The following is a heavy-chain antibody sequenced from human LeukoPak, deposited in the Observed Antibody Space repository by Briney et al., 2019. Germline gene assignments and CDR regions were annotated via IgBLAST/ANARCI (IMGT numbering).Heavy chain of an antibody. CDR1: GGSISSSSYY. Sequence: SETLSLTCTVSGGSISSSSYYWGWIRQPPGKGLEWIGSIYYSGSTYYNPSLKSRVTISVDTSKNQFSLKLSSVTAADTAVYYCARHPQNSSSWYPLYYFDYWGQGTLVTVSS. D-gene: IGHD6-13*01. V-gene: IGHV4-39*01. CDR2: IYYSGST. J-gene: IGHJ4*02. CDR3: ARHPQNSSSWYPLYYFDY.